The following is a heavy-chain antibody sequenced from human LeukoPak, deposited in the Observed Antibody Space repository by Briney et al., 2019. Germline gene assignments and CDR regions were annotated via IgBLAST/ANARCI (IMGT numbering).Heavy chain of an antibody. Sequence: GGSLRLSCAASGLTFSSYAMSWVRQAPGKGLEWVSAISGSGGSTYYADSVKGRFTISRDNSKNTLYLQMNSLRAEDTAVYYCAKDSFYDSSGYTYFDYWGQGTLVTVSS. D-gene: IGHD3-22*01. CDR3: AKDSFYDSSGYTYFDY. V-gene: IGHV3-23*01. CDR2: ISGSGGST. J-gene: IGHJ4*02. CDR1: GLTFSSYA.